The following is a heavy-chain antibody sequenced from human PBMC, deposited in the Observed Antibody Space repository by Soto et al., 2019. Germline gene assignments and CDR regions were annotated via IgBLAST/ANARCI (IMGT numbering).Heavy chain of an antibody. CDR1: GFTFSSYA. CDR3: AKGGGGYCSGGSCYYDFDY. Sequence: GGSLRLSCAASGFTFSSYAMSWVRQAPGKGLEWVSAISGSGGSTYYADSVKGRFTISRDNSKNTLYLQMNSLRAEDTAVYYCAKGGGGYCSGGSCYYDFDYWGQGTLLTVSS. D-gene: IGHD2-15*01. V-gene: IGHV3-23*01. CDR2: ISGSGGST. J-gene: IGHJ4*02.